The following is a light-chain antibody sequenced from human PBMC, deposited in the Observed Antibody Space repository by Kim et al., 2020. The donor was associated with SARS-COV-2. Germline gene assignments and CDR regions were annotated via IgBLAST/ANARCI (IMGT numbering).Light chain of an antibody. CDR1: SSNVGTYNL. CDR3: CSYAGTYSYV. V-gene: IGLV2-23*02. J-gene: IGLJ1*01. CDR2: EVS. Sequence: QSALTQPASVSGSPGQSITISCTGTSSNVGTYNLVSWYQQHPGKAPKLMIYEVSKRPSGVSNRFSGSKSGNTASLTLSGLQAEDEADYFCCSYAGTYSYVFGTGTKVTVL.